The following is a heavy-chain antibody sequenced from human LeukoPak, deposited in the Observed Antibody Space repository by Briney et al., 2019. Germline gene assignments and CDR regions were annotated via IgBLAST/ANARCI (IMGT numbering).Heavy chain of an antibody. CDR1: GPSVSGDPYY. J-gene: IGHJ5*02. D-gene: IGHD6-19*01. Sequence: SETLSLTCTVSGPSVSGDPYYWGWIRQPPGKGLERIGEIYHSGSTNYNPSLKSRVTISVDKSKNQSSLKLSSVTAADTAVYYCARDGSSGLRYNWFDPWGQGTLVTVSS. V-gene: IGHV4-39*07. CDR3: ARDGSSGLRYNWFDP. CDR2: IYHSGST.